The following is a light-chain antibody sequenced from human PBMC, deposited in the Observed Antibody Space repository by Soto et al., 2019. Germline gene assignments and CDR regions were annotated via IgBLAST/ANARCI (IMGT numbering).Light chain of an antibody. Sequence: DTQMTQSPSSLSASVGDRISITCRASRTVSTYLNWYQQKPGKAPTLLISATSTLQSGVPSRFSGSGSGTEFTLTITSLQPEDFATYYCQQTYTTPRTFGQGTKVAIK. CDR3: QQTYTTPRT. J-gene: IGKJ1*01. CDR1: RTVSTY. V-gene: IGKV1-39*01. CDR2: ATS.